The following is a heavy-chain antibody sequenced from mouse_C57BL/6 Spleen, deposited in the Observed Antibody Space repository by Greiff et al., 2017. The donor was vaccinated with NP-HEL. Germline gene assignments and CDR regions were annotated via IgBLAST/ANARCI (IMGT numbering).Heavy chain of an antibody. Sequence: MLVESGGGLVKPGGSLKLSCAASGFTFSSYAMSWVRQTPEKRLEWVATISDGGSYTYYPDNVKGRFTISRDNAKNNLYLQMSHLKSEDTAMYYCARDIDYYGSSFDYWGQGTTLTVSS. CDR2: ISDGGSYT. D-gene: IGHD1-1*01. CDR1: GFTFSSYA. J-gene: IGHJ2*01. CDR3: ARDIDYYGSSFDY. V-gene: IGHV5-4*03.